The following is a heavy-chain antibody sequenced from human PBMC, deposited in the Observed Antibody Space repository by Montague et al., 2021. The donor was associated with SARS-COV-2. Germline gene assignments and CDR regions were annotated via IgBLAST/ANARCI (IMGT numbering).Heavy chain of an antibody. Sequence: SETLSLTCTVSGGSISSSSYYWGWIRQPPGKGLEWNGSIYYSGSSYYNPSLKSRVTISVDTSKNQFSLKLSSVTAADTAVYYCVEIVGAADYWGQGTLVTVSS. D-gene: IGHD1-26*01. J-gene: IGHJ4*02. V-gene: IGHV4-39*01. CDR1: GGSISSSSYY. CDR2: IYYSGSS. CDR3: VEIVGAADY.